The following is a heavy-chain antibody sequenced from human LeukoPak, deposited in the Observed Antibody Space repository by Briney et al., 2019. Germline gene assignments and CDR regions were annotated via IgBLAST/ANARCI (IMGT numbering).Heavy chain of an antibody. J-gene: IGHJ4*02. CDR1: GFTFSSYD. CDR3: AKDRSRADY. V-gene: IGHV3-23*01. Sequence: GGSLRLSCAPSGFTFSSYDMSWVRQAPGKGLEWVSAISGSGGRTYYADSVKGRFTISRDNSKNTLYLQMNSLRAEDTAVYYCAKDRSRADYWGQGTLVTVSS. CDR2: ISGSGGRT. D-gene: IGHD1-26*01.